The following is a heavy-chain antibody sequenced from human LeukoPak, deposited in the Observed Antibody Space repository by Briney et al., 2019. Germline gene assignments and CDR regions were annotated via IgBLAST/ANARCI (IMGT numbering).Heavy chain of an antibody. D-gene: IGHD2-2*02. V-gene: IGHV3-30*02. Sequence: PGGSLRLSCAASGFTFSSYGMHWVRQAPGKGLEWVAFIRYDGSNKYYADSVKGRFTISRDNSKNTLYLQMNSLRAEDTAVYYRAKGGRNCSSTSCYRGREYYYYYYYMDVWGKGTTVTVSS. J-gene: IGHJ6*03. CDR2: IRYDGSNK. CDR3: AKGGRNCSSTSCYRGREYYYYYYYMDV. CDR1: GFTFSSYG.